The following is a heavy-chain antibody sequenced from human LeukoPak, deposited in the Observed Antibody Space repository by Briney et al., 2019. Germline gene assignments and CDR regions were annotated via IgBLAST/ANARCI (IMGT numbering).Heavy chain of an antibody. CDR1: GFTFSSAW. CDR3: TRLIAAASYFDS. Sequence: PAGTLTLSCAASGFTFSSAWISWVRQAPGKELEWVGRIKSKTDGGTTDYAAPVKGRFTISRDDSRSLAYLQMNSLKTEDTAVYFCTRLIAAASYFDSWGQGTLVTVSS. CDR2: IKSKTDGGTT. J-gene: IGHJ4*02. V-gene: IGHV3-15*01. D-gene: IGHD6-13*01.